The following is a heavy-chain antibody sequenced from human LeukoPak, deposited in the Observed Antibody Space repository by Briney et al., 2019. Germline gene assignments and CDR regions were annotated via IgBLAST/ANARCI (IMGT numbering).Heavy chain of an antibody. CDR1: GGTFSSYA. D-gene: IGHD1-7*01. V-gene: IGHV1-69*04. CDR2: IIPILGIA. J-gene: IGHJ3*02. CDR3: ARDAPAGTTSAFDI. Sequence: GASVKVSCKASGGTFSSYAISWVRQAPGQGLEWMGRIIPILGIANYAQKFQGRVTITADKSTSTAYMELSSLRSEDTAVYYCARDAPAGTTSAFDIWGQGTMVTVSS.